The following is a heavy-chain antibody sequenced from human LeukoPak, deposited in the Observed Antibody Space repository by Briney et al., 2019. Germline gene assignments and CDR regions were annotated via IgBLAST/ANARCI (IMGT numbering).Heavy chain of an antibody. Sequence: GGSLRLSCAASGFTFTSYVMSGVRQAPGKGLEWGSGISGSGGSTNYADSVKGRFTISRDNSKNTLYLQMNSLRAEDTALYYCAKTSWYCSGGSCSNWFDPWGQGTLVTVSS. J-gene: IGHJ5*02. CDR2: ISGSGGST. CDR3: AKTSWYCSGGSCSNWFDP. D-gene: IGHD2-15*01. V-gene: IGHV3-23*01. CDR1: GFTFTSYV.